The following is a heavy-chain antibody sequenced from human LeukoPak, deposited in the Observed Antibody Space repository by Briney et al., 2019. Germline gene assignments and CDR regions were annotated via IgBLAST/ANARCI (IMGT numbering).Heavy chain of an antibody. J-gene: IGHJ4*02. CDR3: ARLGQSLKFDY. CDR2: INSDGSST. CDR1: GFTFSSYW. V-gene: IGHV3-74*01. Sequence: GGSLRLSCAASGFTFSSYWMHWVRQAPGKGLVWVSRINSDGSSTSYADSVKGRFTISRGNAKNTLYLQMNSLRAEDTAVYYCARLGQSLKFDYWGQGTLVTVSS.